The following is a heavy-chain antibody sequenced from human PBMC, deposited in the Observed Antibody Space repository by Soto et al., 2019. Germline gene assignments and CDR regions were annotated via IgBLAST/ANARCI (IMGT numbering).Heavy chain of an antibody. Sequence: QVQLQESGPGLVKPSETLSLTCTVSGASISSHYWSWIRQAPGKGLEWIANINYNGNTNYNPSHKRRVAISVDTSKNQFSLTVISVTAADTAVYYCAGGGSIVVATRRLMDVWGRGTTVTVSS. CDR1: GASISSHY. CDR3: AGGGSIVVATRRLMDV. D-gene: IGHD3-22*01. J-gene: IGHJ6*03. V-gene: IGHV4-59*08. CDR2: INYNGNT.